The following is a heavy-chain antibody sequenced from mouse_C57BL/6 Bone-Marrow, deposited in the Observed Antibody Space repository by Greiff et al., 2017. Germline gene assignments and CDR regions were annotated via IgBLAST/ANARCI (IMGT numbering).Heavy chain of an antibody. Sequence: VQLKESGPVLVKPGASVKMSCKASGYTFTDYYMNWVKQSHGKSLEWIGVINPYNGGTSYNQKFKGKATLTVDKSSSTAYMELNSLTSEDSAVDYCARWGLYYYGSSYFDYWGQGTTLTVSS. CDR1: GYTFTDYY. D-gene: IGHD1-1*01. CDR3: ARWGLYYYGSSYFDY. V-gene: IGHV1-19*01. J-gene: IGHJ2*01. CDR2: INPYNGGT.